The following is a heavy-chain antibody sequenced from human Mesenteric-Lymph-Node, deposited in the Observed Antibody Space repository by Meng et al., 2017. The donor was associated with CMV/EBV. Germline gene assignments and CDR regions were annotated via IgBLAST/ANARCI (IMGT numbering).Heavy chain of an antibody. CDR1: GFTFSSYA. D-gene: IGHD6-25*01. V-gene: IGHV3-20*01. CDR2: INWNGGST. J-gene: IGHJ6*02. Sequence: GESLKISCAASGFTFSSYAMHWVRQAPGKGLEWVSGINWNGGSTGYADSVKGRFTISRDNAKKSLYLQMNSLRAEDTALYHCARAADAYYYYGMDVWGQGTTVTVSS. CDR3: ARAADAYYYYGMDV.